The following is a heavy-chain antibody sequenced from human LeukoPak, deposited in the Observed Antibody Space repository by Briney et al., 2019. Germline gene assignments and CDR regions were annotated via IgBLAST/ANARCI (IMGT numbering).Heavy chain of an antibody. CDR1: GFNFRDHW. CDR3: AKNNGWFHLAQ. CDR2: IKNDGSES. Sequence: GGSLGLSCAVSGFNFRDHWMDWVRQAPGKGLEWVGHIKNDGSESYYVDSLKGRFSISRDNTNNALYLQMNSLRVEDTAVYYCAKNNGWFHLAQWGQGTLVTVSS. D-gene: IGHD6-19*01. V-gene: IGHV3-7*03. J-gene: IGHJ4*02.